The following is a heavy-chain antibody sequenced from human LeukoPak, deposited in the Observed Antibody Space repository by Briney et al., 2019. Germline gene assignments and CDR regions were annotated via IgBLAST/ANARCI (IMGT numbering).Heavy chain of an antibody. CDR3: ARDLTGAYYKFRYFDY. CDR2: IYYSGST. CDR1: GGSIRSYY. J-gene: IGHJ4*02. V-gene: IGHV4-59*12. D-gene: IGHD3-22*01. Sequence: SETLSLTCTVSGGSIRSYYWSWIRQPPGKGLEWIGYIYYSGSTNYNPSLKSRVTMSVDTSKNQFSLKLSSVTAADTAVYYCARDLTGAYYKFRYFDYWGQGTLVTVSS.